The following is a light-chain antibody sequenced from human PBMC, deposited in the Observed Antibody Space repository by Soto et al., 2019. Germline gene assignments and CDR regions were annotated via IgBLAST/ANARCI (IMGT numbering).Light chain of an antibody. Sequence: SYELTQPLSVSVALGQTARITCGGNNIGSKNVHWYQQKPGQAPVLVIYRDSNRPSGIPERFSGANSGNTATLTISRAQAGDEADDYCQVWDSSTARVFGGGTKLTV. CDR1: NIGSKN. CDR3: QVWDSSTARV. J-gene: IGLJ3*02. V-gene: IGLV3-9*01. CDR2: RDS.